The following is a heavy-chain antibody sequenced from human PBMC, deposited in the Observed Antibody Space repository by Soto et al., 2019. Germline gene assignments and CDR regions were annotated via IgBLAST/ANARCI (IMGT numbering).Heavy chain of an antibody. J-gene: IGHJ4*02. Sequence: DVQLVDSGGDLVQPGGSLRLSCAASGFTFSMYWMSWVRQAPGKGLEWVATIKEDGSEKYYADSVRGRFTISRDNAKSSLYLQMNALRAEDTAVYCCASPLGARWLKYPPAYGGQGTLVTVSS. CDR3: ASPLGARWLKYPPAY. V-gene: IGHV3-7*03. CDR2: IKEDGSEK. CDR1: GFTFSMYW. D-gene: IGHD3-9*01.